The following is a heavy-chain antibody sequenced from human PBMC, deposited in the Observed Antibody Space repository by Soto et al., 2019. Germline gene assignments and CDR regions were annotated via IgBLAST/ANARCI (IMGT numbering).Heavy chain of an antibody. D-gene: IGHD3-10*01. CDR1: GFTFSSYG. CDR2: ISSSSSYI. V-gene: IGHV3-21*01. CDR3: AKVYGSGSSRYYYYGMDV. J-gene: IGHJ6*02. Sequence: PGGSLRLSCAASGFTFSSYGMHWVRQAPGKGLEWVSSISSSSSYIYYADPVKGRFTISRDNAKNSLYLQMNSLRAEDTAVYYCAKVYGSGSSRYYYYGMDVWGQGTTVTVSS.